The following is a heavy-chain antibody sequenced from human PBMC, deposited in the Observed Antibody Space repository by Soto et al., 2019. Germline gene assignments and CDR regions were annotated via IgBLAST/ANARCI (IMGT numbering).Heavy chain of an antibody. CDR2: IYSGGST. J-gene: IGHJ4*02. CDR1: GFTVSSNY. Sequence: EVQLVESGGGLVQPGGSLRLSCAASGFTVSSNYMSWVRQAPGKGLEWVSVIYSGGSTYYADSVKGRFTISRHNSKNTLYLQMNSLRAEDTAVYYCARRYSGSYWSGAFDWGQGTLVTVSS. CDR3: ARRYSGSYWSGAFD. V-gene: IGHV3-53*04. D-gene: IGHD1-26*01.